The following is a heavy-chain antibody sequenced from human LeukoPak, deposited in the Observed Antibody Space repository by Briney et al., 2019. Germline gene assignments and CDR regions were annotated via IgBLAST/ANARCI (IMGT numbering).Heavy chain of an antibody. CDR2: ISGSGGST. CDR3: AKEPFGIHSGYDYDAFDI. Sequence: SGGSLRLSCAASGFTFSSYAMSWVRQAPGKGLEWVSAISGSGGSTYYADSVKGRFTISRDNSKNTLYLQMNSLRAEDTAVYYCAKEPFGIHSGYDYDAFDIWGQGTMVTVSS. V-gene: IGHV3-23*01. D-gene: IGHD5-12*01. J-gene: IGHJ3*02. CDR1: GFTFSSYA.